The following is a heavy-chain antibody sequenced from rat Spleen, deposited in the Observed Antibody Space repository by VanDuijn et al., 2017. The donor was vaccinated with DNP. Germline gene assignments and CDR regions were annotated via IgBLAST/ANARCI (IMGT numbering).Heavy chain of an antibody. D-gene: IGHD1-9*01. V-gene: IGHV5-29*01. CDR3: ATDVGKTYEMGITPFDY. Sequence: EVQVVESGGGLVQPGRSLKLSCAASGFSFSNYGMAWVRQAPTKGLKWVATINWDGNSTHYRDSVKGRFTISRDNAKSTQYLQMDSLRSEDTATYYCATDVGKTYEMGITPFDYWGQGVMVTVSS. CDR1: GFSFSNYG. CDR2: INWDGNST. J-gene: IGHJ2*01.